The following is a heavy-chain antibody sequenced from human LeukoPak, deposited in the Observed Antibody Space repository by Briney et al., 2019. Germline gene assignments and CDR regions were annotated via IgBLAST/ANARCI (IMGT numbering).Heavy chain of an antibody. CDR2: IKLDGSDK. J-gene: IGHJ4*02. Sequence: GGSLRLSCAASEFTFSTYWMSWVRQAPGKGLEWVANIKLDGSDKYYVDSVKGRFTISRDNAKNSLYLQMNSLRAEDTAMYYCARGRTYCSGGSCYVGLDYWGQGTLVTVSS. D-gene: IGHD2-15*01. CDR3: ARGRTYCSGGSCYVGLDY. CDR1: EFTFSTYW. V-gene: IGHV3-7*02.